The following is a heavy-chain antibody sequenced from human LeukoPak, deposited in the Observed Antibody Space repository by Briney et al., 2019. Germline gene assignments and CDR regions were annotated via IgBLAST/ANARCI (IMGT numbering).Heavy chain of an antibody. D-gene: IGHD4-17*01. Sequence: PGRSLRLSCTASGFSFGDYAMTWVRQAPGKGLEWVGFIRSKGHGGTTEYAASVKGRFTISRDDSKNTLYLQMNSLKTEDTAVYYCTTDPSTVTIDYWGQGTLVTVSS. CDR1: GFSFGDYA. CDR3: TTDPSTVTIDY. J-gene: IGHJ4*02. CDR2: IRSKGHGGTT. V-gene: IGHV3-49*04.